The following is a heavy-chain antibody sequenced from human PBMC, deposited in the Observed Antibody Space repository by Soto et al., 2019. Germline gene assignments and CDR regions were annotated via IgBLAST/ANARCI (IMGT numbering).Heavy chain of an antibody. J-gene: IGHJ4*02. D-gene: IGHD6-13*01. Sequence: EVQLLESGGDLVQPGGSLRLSCAASGFTFSTYAMSWVRQAPGRGLEWVAGIDNGGDKTYYRDSVKGRFTISRENSKNTLYLFMHNLRAEETAVYYCGEEGGYSRVLDDWGQGTLVTVSS. CDR1: GFTFSTYA. CDR2: IDNGGDKT. V-gene: IGHV3-23*03. CDR3: GEEGGYSRVLDD.